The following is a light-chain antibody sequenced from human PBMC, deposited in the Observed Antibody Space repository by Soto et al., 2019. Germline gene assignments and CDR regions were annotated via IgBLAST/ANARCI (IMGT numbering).Light chain of an antibody. V-gene: IGLV1-47*01. CDR3: AASDDSLSARYV. CDR2: RNN. CDR1: SSNFGSNY. J-gene: IGLJ1*01. Sequence: QSVLTQPPSASGTPGQRVTISCSGSSSNFGSNYVYWYQQLPGTAPKLLIYRNNQRPSGVPDRFSGSKSGTSASLAISGLRSEDEADYYCAASDDSLSARYVCGTGTKVTV.